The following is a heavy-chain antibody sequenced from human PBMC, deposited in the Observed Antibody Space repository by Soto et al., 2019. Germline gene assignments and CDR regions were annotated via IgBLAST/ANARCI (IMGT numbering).Heavy chain of an antibody. V-gene: IGHV4-34*01. D-gene: IGHD6-13*01. Sequence: QVQLQQWGAGLLKPSETLSLTCAVYGGSFSGYYWSWIRQPPGKGLEWIGEINHSGSTNYNPSLKSRVTISVDTSQNQFSLKLSSVTAADTAVYYCARGSMSSWNAFDIWGQGTMVTVSS. CDR1: GGSFSGYY. CDR2: INHSGST. CDR3: ARGSMSSWNAFDI. J-gene: IGHJ3*02.